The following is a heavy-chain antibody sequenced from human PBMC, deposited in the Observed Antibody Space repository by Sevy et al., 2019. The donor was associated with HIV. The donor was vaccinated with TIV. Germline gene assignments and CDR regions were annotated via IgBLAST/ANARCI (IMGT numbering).Heavy chain of an antibody. Sequence: SETLSLTCTVSGGSISSYYWSWIRQPPGKGLEWIGYIYYSGSTNYNPSLKSRVTISVDTSKNQFSLKLSSVTAADTAVYYCAGDKSIVGATGDFDAFDVWGQGTMVTVSS. CDR2: IYYSGST. D-gene: IGHD1-26*01. J-gene: IGHJ3*01. CDR3: AGDKSIVGATGDFDAFDV. CDR1: GGSISSYY. V-gene: IGHV4-59*01.